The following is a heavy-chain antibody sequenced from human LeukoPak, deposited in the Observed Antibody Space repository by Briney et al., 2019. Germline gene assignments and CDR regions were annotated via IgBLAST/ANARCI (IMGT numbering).Heavy chain of an antibody. CDR1: GYTFTSYA. D-gene: IGHD5-12*01. V-gene: IGHV1-3*01. J-gene: IGHJ3*02. CDR3: ARGISRGGYSGYDAFDI. CDR2: INAGNGNT. Sequence: ASVTVSCKASGYTFTSYAMHWVRQAPGQRLEWMGWINAGNGNTKYSQKFQGRVTITRDTSASTAYMELSSLRSEDTAVYYCARGISRGGYSGYDAFDIWGQGTMVTVSS.